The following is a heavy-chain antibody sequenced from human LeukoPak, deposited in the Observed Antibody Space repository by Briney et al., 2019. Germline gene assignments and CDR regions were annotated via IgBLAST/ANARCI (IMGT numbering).Heavy chain of an antibody. CDR3: ARDGSWIAAAGTGIEY. Sequence: GASVKVSCKASGYTFTRYDISWVRQAPGQGLEWMGWISDYNGNTNYAQKFQGRVTMTTDTSTSTAYMELRSLRSDDTAVYYCARDGSWIAAAGTGIEYWGQGTLVTVSS. CDR1: GYTFTRYD. J-gene: IGHJ4*02. CDR2: ISDYNGNT. V-gene: IGHV1-18*01. D-gene: IGHD6-13*01.